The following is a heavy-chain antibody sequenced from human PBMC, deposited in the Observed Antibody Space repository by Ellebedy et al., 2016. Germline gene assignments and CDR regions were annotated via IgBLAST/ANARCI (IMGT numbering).Heavy chain of an antibody. D-gene: IGHD6-13*01. J-gene: IGHJ4*02. V-gene: IGHV4-39*02. CDR1: GGSISSSSYY. CDR2: IYYSGST. CDR3: ARDSSSYHY. Sequence: SETLSLTCTVSGGSISSSSYYWGWIRQPPGKGLEWIGSIYYSGSTYYNPSLKSRVTISVDTSKNQFSLKLSSVTAADTAVYYCARDSSSYHYWGQGTLVTVSS.